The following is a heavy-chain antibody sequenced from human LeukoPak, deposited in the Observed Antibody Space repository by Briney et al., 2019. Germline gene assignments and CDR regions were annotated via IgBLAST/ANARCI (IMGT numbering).Heavy chain of an antibody. D-gene: IGHD2-2*01. CDR2: INHSGST. V-gene: IGHV4-34*01. CDR1: GGSFSGYY. CDR3: ARGDCSSTSCYPFDY. Sequence: PSETLSLTCAVYGGSFSGYYWSWIRQPPGKGLEWIGEINHSGSTNYNPSLKSRVTISVDTSKNQFSLKLSSVTAADTAVYYCARGDCSSTSCYPFDYWGQGTLVTVSS. J-gene: IGHJ4*02.